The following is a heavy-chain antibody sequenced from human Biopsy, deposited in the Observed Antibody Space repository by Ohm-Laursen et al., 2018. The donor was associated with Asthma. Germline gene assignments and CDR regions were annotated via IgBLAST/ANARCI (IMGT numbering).Heavy chain of an antibody. V-gene: IGHV1-18*01. Sequence: GASVNVSCKSSGFTFNSAGITWVRQAPGQGLAWMGWISVYNGNTKVAQKLQDRVTMITDTSTSTAYIELRSLRSDDTAVYFCARAVDYSHYYGIDVWGQGTTVTVS. D-gene: IGHD3-10*01. CDR3: ARAVDYSHYYGIDV. J-gene: IGHJ6*02. CDR2: ISVYNGNT. CDR1: GFTFNSAG.